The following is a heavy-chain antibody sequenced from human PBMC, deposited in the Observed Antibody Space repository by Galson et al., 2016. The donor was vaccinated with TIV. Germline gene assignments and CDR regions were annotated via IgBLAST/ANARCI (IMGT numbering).Heavy chain of an antibody. CDR2: IIPILGPT. V-gene: IGHV1-69*06. J-gene: IGHJ3*02. Sequence: SVKVSCKVSGGSFSTYAINWVRQAPGQGPEWMGRIIPILGPTKYAQRIQGRVSITADKSTNTAYMDLSSLRSDDTAVYYCARDNQATFGYDDAFDIWGQGTLVTVSS. D-gene: IGHD5-12*01. CDR3: ARDNQATFGYDDAFDI. CDR1: GGSFSTYA.